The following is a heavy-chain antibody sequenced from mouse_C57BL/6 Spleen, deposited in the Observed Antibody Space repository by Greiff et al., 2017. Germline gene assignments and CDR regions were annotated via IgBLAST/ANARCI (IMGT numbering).Heavy chain of an antibody. D-gene: IGHD2-1*01. Sequence: EVMLVESGGDLVKPGGSLKLSCAASGFTFSSYGMSWVRQTPDKRLEWVATISSGGSYTYYPDSVKGRFTISRDNAKNTLYLQMSSLKSEDTARYYCARGGGNYAFYAMDYWGQGTSVTVSS. V-gene: IGHV5-6*01. CDR1: GFTFSSYG. J-gene: IGHJ4*01. CDR3: ARGGGNYAFYAMDY. CDR2: ISSGGSYT.